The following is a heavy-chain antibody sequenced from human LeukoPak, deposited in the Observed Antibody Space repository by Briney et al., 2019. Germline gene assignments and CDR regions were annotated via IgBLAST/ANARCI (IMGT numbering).Heavy chain of an antibody. CDR3: ARHLTDFWSGYVRFDP. D-gene: IGHD3-3*01. CDR2: IYYSGSI. Sequence: SETLSLTCTVSGGSISSYYWSWIRQPPGKGLEWIGYIYYSGSINYNPSLKSRVTISVDTSRNRFSLKLSSVTAADTAVYYCARHLTDFWSGYVRFDPWGQGTLVTVSS. CDR1: GGSISSYY. J-gene: IGHJ5*02. V-gene: IGHV4-59*08.